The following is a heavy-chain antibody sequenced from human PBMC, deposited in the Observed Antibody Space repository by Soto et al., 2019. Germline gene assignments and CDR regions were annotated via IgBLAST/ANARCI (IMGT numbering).Heavy chain of an antibody. CDR3: SKGHNISGYYEWLEP. V-gene: IGHV3-23*01. J-gene: IGHJ5*02. D-gene: IGHD3-22*01. CDR1: VCTLTTYA. Sequence: PVGSLRLSCASSVCTLTTYAMSCVRHSPGKWLEWVSGISGSGANTYYADSVRGRFTVSRDYSENTLYLQMDNLRAEDTALYYCSKGHNISGYYEWLEPLGQGTLVIVS. CDR2: ISGSGANT.